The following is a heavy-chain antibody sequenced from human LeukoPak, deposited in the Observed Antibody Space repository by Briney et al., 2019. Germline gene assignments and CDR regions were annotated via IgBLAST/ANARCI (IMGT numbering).Heavy chain of an antibody. Sequence: GRSPRLSCAPAGFTFSSFWVGSVRQTPGKGLGWVANIKQEASEKYYVNSVKGRFTISRYTVQNSLFLQMNSLRAEDTAVYYCAIPHSSSWYFAFEIWGQGTMVTVSS. J-gene: IGHJ3*02. D-gene: IGHD6-13*01. CDR3: AIPHSSSWYFAFEI. CDR2: IKQEASEK. V-gene: IGHV3-7*05. CDR1: GFTFSSFW.